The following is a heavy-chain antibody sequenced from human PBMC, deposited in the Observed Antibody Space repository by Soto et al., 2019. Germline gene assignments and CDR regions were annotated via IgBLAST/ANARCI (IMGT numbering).Heavy chain of an antibody. V-gene: IGHV3-73*01. CDR2: IRSKANSYAT. D-gene: IGHD6-19*01. J-gene: IGHJ4*02. Sequence: LRLSCAASGFTFSGSAMHWVRQASGKGLEWVGRIRSKANSYATAYAASVKGRFTISRDDSKNTAYLQMNSLKTEDTAVYYCARDLGPIAVAGSFDYWGQGTLVTVSS. CDR3: ARDLGPIAVAGSFDY. CDR1: GFTFSGSA.